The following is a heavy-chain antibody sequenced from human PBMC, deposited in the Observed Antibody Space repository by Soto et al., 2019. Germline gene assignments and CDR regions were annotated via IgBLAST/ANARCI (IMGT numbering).Heavy chain of an antibody. CDR1: GYTFTGYH. V-gene: IGHV1-2*02. J-gene: IGHJ5*02. CDR3: ARGCSGGTCFLFDI. D-gene: IGHD2-15*01. Sequence: QVRLVQSGAEMKKPGASVKVSCRTSGYTFTGYHIHWVRQAPGQGLEWMGWINPHSGGTNYAQEFRGRVTMTRDTSIGTAYMEVNSLRSDDTAVYYCARGCSGGTCFLFDIWGQGTLVTVTS. CDR2: INPHSGGT.